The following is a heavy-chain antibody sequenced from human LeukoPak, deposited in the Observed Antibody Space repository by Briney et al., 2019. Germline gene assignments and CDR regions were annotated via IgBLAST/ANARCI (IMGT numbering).Heavy chain of an antibody. V-gene: IGHV4-59*01. J-gene: IGHJ4*02. Sequence: SETLSLTCTVSGGSISSYYWSWIRQSPGKGPEWIGNIYYSGSTNYNPSLKSRVTISVDTSKNQFSLKLSSVTAADTAVYYCARGYDFWSVWGQGTLVTVSS. CDR3: ARGYDFWSV. D-gene: IGHD3-3*01. CDR2: IYYSGST. CDR1: GGSISSYY.